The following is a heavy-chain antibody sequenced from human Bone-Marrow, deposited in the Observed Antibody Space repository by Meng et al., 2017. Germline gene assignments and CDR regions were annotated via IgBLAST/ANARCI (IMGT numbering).Heavy chain of an antibody. CDR1: GFSLSTSGVG. CDR2: IYWNDDN. Sequence: SGPTLVKPTQTLTLTCTFSGFSLSTSGVGVGWIRQPPGKALEWLAVIYWNDDNRYSPSLKNRLTITKDTSKNRVVLTMTNMDPVDTATYYCAHLWFGELPNAFDIWGQGTMVTVSS. CDR3: AHLWFGELPNAFDI. V-gene: IGHV2-5*01. D-gene: IGHD3-10*01. J-gene: IGHJ3*02.